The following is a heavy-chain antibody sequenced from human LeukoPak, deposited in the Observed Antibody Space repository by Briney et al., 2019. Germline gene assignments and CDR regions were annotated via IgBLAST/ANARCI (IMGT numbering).Heavy chain of an antibody. CDR1: GFTFSSYS. CDR3: AKERGYSYGLDAFDI. Sequence: PGGSLRLSCAASGFTFSSYSMNWVRQAPGKGLEWVSSISSSSSYIYYADSVKGRFTISRDNAKNSLYLQMNSLRAEDTALYYCAKERGYSYGLDAFDIWGQGTMVTVSS. CDR2: ISSSSSYI. V-gene: IGHV3-21*04. D-gene: IGHD5-18*01. J-gene: IGHJ3*02.